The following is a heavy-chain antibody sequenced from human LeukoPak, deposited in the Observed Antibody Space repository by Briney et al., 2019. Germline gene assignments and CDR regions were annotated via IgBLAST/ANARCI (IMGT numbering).Heavy chain of an antibody. CDR1: GDSVFINAAS. CDR3: ARERTLSGLAWGFDI. Sequence: SQTLSLTCAISGDSVFINAASWNWIRQSPSRGLEWLGRTYYRSKWYSDYAVSVKSRLTINPDTSKNEFFLQLNSVTPEDTAVYYCARERTLSGLAWGFDIWGQGTVVTVFS. V-gene: IGHV6-1*01. J-gene: IGHJ3*02. D-gene: IGHD7-27*01. CDR2: TYYRSKWYS.